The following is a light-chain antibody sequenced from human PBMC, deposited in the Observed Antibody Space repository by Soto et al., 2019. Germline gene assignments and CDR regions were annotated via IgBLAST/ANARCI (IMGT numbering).Light chain of an antibody. CDR1: QGVSRSN. Sequence: ELVLTQSPGTLSLSPGERATLSCRASQGVSRSNIGWYQHKTGQAPRLLIYGATKRTTGVPDRFSGSGSGTDFTLTISSLDPEDSAVYYCQHYGSSFLPFGGGTKVDIK. CDR3: QHYGSSFLP. CDR2: GAT. J-gene: IGKJ4*01. V-gene: IGKV3-20*01.